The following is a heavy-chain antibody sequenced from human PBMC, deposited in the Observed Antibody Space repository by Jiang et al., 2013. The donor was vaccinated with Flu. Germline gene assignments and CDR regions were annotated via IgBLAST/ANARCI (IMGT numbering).Heavy chain of an antibody. V-gene: IGHV2-70*11. CDR3: ARNRITGTTGFDY. CDR1: GFSLSTSEMC. J-gene: IGHJ4*02. Sequence: KPTQTLTLTCTFSGFSLSTSEMCVNWIRQPPGKALEWLARIDWDDDKYHSTSLKTRLTISKDTSKNQVVLTMTNMDPVDTATYYCARNRITGTTGFDYWGQGTLVTVSS. D-gene: IGHD1-14*01. CDR2: IDWDDDK.